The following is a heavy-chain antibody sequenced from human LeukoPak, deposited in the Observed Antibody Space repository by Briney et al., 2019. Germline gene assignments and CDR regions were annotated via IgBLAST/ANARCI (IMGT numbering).Heavy chain of an antibody. CDR2: INHSGST. V-gene: IGHV4-34*01. CDR1: GGSFSGYY. CDR3: ARSYQAAFDI. J-gene: IGHJ3*02. Sequence: PSETLSLTCAVYGGSFSGYYWSWIRQPPGKGLEWIGEINHSGSTNYNPSLKSRVTISVDTSKNQFSLKLSSVTAADTAVYYCARSYQAAFDIWGQGTMVTVSS. D-gene: IGHD1-26*01.